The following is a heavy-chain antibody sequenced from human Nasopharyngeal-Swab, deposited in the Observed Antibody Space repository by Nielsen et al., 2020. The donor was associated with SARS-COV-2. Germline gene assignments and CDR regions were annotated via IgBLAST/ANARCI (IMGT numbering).Heavy chain of an antibody. CDR3: ARVAVGATARYWFDP. V-gene: IGHV3-7*01. D-gene: IGHD1-26*01. CDR1: GFTFSNFW. Sequence: GESLKISCAASGFTFSNFWMSWVRQAPGKGLEWVANIKEDGSDKYYVGSVKGRFTISRDNAKNSLYLQMNSLRAEDTAVYYCARVAVGATARYWFDPWGQGTLVTVSS. J-gene: IGHJ5*02. CDR2: IKEDGSDK.